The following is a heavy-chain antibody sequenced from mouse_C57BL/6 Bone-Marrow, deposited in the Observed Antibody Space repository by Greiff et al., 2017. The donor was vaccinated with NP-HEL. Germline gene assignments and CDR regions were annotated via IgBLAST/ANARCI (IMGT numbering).Heavy chain of an antibody. CDR1: GYTFTSYG. CDR3: ARFTTVVAHRYWYFDV. Sequence: VQLQQSGAELARPGASVKLSCKASGYTFTSYGISWVKQRTGQGLEWIGEIYPRSGNTYYNEKFKGKATLTAEKSSSTAYMQLSSLTSEDSAVYFCARFTTVVAHRYWYFDVWGTGTTVTVSS. CDR2: IYPRSGNT. V-gene: IGHV1-81*01. J-gene: IGHJ1*03. D-gene: IGHD1-1*01.